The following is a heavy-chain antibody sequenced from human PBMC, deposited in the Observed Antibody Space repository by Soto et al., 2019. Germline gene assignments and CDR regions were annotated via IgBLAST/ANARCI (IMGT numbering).Heavy chain of an antibody. J-gene: IGHJ4*02. CDR3: ARDPPPRGYYFGY. V-gene: IGHV3-30-3*01. Sequence: GGSLRLSCXASGFTFSSYAMHWVRQAPGKGLEWVAVISYDGSNKYYADSVKGRFTISRDNSKNTLYLQMNSLRAEDTAVYYCARDPPPRGYYFGYWGQGTLVTVSS. CDR1: GFTFSSYA. CDR2: ISYDGSNK.